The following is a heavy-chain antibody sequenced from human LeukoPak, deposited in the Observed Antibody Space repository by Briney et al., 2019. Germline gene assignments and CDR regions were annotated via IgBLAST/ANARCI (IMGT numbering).Heavy chain of an antibody. J-gene: IGHJ4*02. V-gene: IGHV4-59*08. Sequence: PETLSLTCTLSGGSITSHYWSWIRQPPGKGLQWIGDIYYSERTNYNPSLRSRVTISVDTSKNQLSLKLTSVLAADTAMYYCVRRDNTGWNYFDHWGQGILVTVSS. CDR1: GGSITSHY. D-gene: IGHD6-19*01. CDR2: IYYSERT. CDR3: VRRDNTGWNYFDH.